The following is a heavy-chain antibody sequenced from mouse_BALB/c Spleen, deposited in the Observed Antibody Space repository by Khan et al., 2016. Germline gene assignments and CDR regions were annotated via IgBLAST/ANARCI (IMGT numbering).Heavy chain of an antibody. CDR1: GFTFSSYG. J-gene: IGHJ2*01. CDR2: INSNGGST. D-gene: IGHD1-2*01. Sequence: EVELVESGGGLVQPGGSLKLSCAASGFTFSSYGMSWVRQTPDKRLELVATINSNGGSTYYPDSVKGRFTISRDNAKNTLYLQMSSLKSEDTAMDYCARGGYGYHYFAYWGQGTTLTVSS. V-gene: IGHV5-6-3*01. CDR3: ARGGYGYHYFAY.